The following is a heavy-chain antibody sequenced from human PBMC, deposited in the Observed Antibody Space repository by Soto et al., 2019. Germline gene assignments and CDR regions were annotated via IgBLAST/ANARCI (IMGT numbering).Heavy chain of an antibody. J-gene: IGHJ4*02. V-gene: IGHV4-34*01. D-gene: IGHD2-15*01. CDR2: INHSGST. CDR1: GGSFSGYY. Sequence: QVQLQQWGAGLLKPSETLSLTCAVYGGSFSGYYWSWIRQPPGKGLEWIGEINHSGSTNYNPSLRSRVTTSVDTFKIQFSMKMSAVAAADTAVYYCARAAPRYCSGGSCYSGRDSWGLGTLVTVSS. CDR3: ARAAPRYCSGGSCYSGRDS.